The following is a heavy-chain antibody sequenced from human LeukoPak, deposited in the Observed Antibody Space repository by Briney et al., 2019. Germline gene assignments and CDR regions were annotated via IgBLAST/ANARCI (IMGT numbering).Heavy chain of an antibody. D-gene: IGHD3-22*01. J-gene: IGHJ4*02. CDR1: GYTFTTYD. V-gene: IGHV1-8*01. CDR3: ARGPGDYYDTSDFYYAVAAH. CDR2: MNPNSGDT. Sequence: GASVKVSCKASGYTFTTYDITWVRQATGQGLEWMGWMNPNSGDTAYAQKFQGRVAMTRDASISTAYMELSSLRSEDTAVYYCARGPGDYYDTSDFYYAVAAHWGQGTLVTVPS.